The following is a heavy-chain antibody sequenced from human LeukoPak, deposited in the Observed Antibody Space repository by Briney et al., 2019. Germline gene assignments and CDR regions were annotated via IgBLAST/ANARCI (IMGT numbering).Heavy chain of an antibody. CDR3: ARDPTTVTKGLDI. Sequence: SETLTLPCTVSGGSFRSPYWSWIRQPPGKGLEGIGYISYIGSTNYNPSLKSRVTISVETAKNQFSRRLSSVTAADTAVYYCARDPTTVTKGLDIWGQRTMGTVSS. V-gene: IGHV4-59*11. J-gene: IGHJ3*02. CDR1: GGSFRSPY. D-gene: IGHD4-17*01. CDR2: ISYIGST.